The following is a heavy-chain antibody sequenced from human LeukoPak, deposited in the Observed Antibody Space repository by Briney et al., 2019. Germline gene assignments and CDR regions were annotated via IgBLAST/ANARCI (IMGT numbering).Heavy chain of an antibody. CDR1: GFTFSSYA. D-gene: IGHD6-19*01. V-gene: IGHV3-23*01. Sequence: PGGSLRLSCAASGFTFSSYAMSWVRQAPGKGLEWVSAISGSGGSTYYADSVKGRFTISRDNSKNTLYLQMNSLRAEDTAVYYCAKGGTLGQWLAEPNDYWGQGTLVTVSS. J-gene: IGHJ4*02. CDR2: ISGSGGST. CDR3: AKGGTLGQWLAEPNDY.